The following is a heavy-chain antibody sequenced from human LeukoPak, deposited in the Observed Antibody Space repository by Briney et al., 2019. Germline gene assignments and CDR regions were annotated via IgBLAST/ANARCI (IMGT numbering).Heavy chain of an antibody. D-gene: IGHD1-26*01. CDR3: ATARIEDSGSYSSLDY. J-gene: IGHJ4*02. CDR2: FDPEDGET. V-gene: IGHV1-24*01. Sequence: ASVKVSCKVSGYTLTELSMHWVRQAPGKGLEWMGGFDPEDGETIYAQKFQGRVTMTEVTSTDTAYLELSSLRSEDTAVYYCATARIEDSGSYSSLDYWGQGTLVTVSS. CDR1: GYTLTELS.